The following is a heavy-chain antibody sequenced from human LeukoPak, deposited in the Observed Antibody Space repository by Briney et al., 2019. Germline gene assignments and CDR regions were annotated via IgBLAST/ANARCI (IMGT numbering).Heavy chain of an antibody. CDR3: ARGGVIPAAMHFDY. D-gene: IGHD2-2*01. V-gene: IGHV1-2*04. J-gene: IGHJ4*02. Sequence: ASVKVSCKASGYMFTGYYMHWVRQAPGQGLECMGWINPNSGGTNYAQKFQGWVTMTRDTSISTAYMELSRLISDDPAVYYCARGGVIPAAMHFDYWGQGTLVTVSS. CDR1: GYMFTGYY. CDR2: INPNSGGT.